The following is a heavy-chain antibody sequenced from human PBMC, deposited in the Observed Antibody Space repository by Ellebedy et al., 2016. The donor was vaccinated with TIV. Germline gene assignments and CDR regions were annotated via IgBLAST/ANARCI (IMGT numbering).Heavy chain of an antibody. J-gene: IGHJ4*02. CDR1: GLVFSDYC. V-gene: IGHV3-7*03. Sequence: PGESLKISCAASGLVFSDYCMTWLRVSPGKGPEWVATIASDGIEKSYADSVKGRFTVSRDNTENSMYLQMNSLRADDTGVYYCARGGRKTSYFWQYWGQGTPLTVSP. CDR2: IASDGIEK. CDR3: ARGGRKTSYFWQY. D-gene: IGHD1-14*01.